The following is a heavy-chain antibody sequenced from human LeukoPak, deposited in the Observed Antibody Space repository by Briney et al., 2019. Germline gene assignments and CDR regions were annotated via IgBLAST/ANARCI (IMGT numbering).Heavy chain of an antibody. J-gene: IGHJ6*03. CDR3: ARDGYCSSTSCYTEYYYYYMDV. CDR2: ISGSGGST. CDR1: GFTFSSYA. D-gene: IGHD2-2*02. V-gene: IGHV3-23*01. Sequence: GGSLRLSCAASGFTFSSYAMSWVRQAPGKGLEWVSAISGSGGSTYYADSVKGRFTISRNNSKNSLYLQMNSLRAEDTAVYYCARDGYCSSTSCYTEYYYYYMDVWGKGTTVTVSS.